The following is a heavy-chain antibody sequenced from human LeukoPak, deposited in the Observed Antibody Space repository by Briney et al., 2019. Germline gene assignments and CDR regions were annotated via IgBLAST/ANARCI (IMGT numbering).Heavy chain of an antibody. J-gene: IGHJ4*02. Sequence: SETLSLTCAVYGGSFSGYYWSWIRQPPGKGLEWIGEINHSGSTNYNPSLKSRVTISVDTSKNQFSLKLSSVTAADTAVYYCGAIFGAAIAGDYWGQGTLVTVSS. D-gene: IGHD3-3*01. CDR3: GAIFGAAIAGDY. CDR1: GGSFSGYY. CDR2: INHSGST. V-gene: IGHV4-34*01.